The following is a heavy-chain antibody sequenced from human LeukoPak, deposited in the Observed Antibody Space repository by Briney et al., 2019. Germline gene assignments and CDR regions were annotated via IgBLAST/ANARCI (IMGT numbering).Heavy chain of an antibody. V-gene: IGHV3-23*01. J-gene: IGHJ6*03. CDR1: TFKLSSFA. Sequence: GGSLRLSCTASTFKLSSFATTCVRQAPGKGLEWVSALSGSGRDTYYADSVKGRFTISRDSSKSTLYLRMNSLRVEDTAVYYCAKVRPGYSHYFYFMDVWAEGITVTVSS. CDR2: LSGSGRDT. CDR3: AKVRPGYSHYFYFMDV. D-gene: IGHD5-18*01.